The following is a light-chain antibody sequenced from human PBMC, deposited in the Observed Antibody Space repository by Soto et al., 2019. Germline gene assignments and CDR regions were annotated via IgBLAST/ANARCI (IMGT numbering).Light chain of an antibody. V-gene: IGKV3-20*01. J-gene: IGKJ1*01. Sequence: IQMTQFPSNLSASLGDRVTITCRASQSISSWLAWYQQKPGQAPRLLIYGASSRATGIPDRFSGIGSGTDFTLTISRMAPEDFAVYYCQQYGSSGTFGQGTKVDIK. CDR3: QQYGSSGT. CDR1: QSISSW. CDR2: GAS.